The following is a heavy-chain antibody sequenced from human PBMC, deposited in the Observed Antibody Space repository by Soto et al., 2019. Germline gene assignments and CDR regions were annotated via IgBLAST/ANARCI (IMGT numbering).Heavy chain of an antibody. J-gene: IGHJ4*02. D-gene: IGHD2-8*01. V-gene: IGHV1-2*02. CDR1: GYTFSGFY. CDR2: IYPDSGGT. CDR3: RVTGVSEVDY. Sequence: GPSVKVSCTTSGYTFSGFYIHWVRQAPGQGLESMGWIYPDSGGTDYAQKFQGRVTMTRDTSISTAYMELSRLRSDDTAVYYCRVTGVSEVDYWGQGTLVTVSS.